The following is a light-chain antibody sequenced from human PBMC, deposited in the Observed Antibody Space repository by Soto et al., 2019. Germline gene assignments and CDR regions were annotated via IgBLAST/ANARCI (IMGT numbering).Light chain of an antibody. Sequence: EIVLTQSPGTLSLSPGERATLSCRASQSVSSSYLAWYQQKPGQAPRLLIYGASNRATGIPDRLSGSGSGTDFTLTISRLEPEDFAVYYCQQYGSWTFGQGTKVDIK. CDR1: QSVSSSY. V-gene: IGKV3-20*01. CDR2: GAS. CDR3: QQYGSWT. J-gene: IGKJ1*01.